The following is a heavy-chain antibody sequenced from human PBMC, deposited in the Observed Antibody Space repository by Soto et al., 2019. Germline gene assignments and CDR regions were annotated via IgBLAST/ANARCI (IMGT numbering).Heavy chain of an antibody. V-gene: IGHV3-53*02. CDR2: IYSGGSI. CDR3: ARDGNGQRGSPH. Sequence: VQLVESGGGLIQAGGSLRLSCAVSGFTVSNNFMMWVRQAPGKGLEWVSLIYSGGSISYADSVKGRFTISRDGSXXXXXXXXXXXXXXXXXXXXCARDGNGQRGSPHWGQGTLVTVSS. CDR1: GFTVSNNF. J-gene: IGHJ4*02. D-gene: IGHD3-16*01.